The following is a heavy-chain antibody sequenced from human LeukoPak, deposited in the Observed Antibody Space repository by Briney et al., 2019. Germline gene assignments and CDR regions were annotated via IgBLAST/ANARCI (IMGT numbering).Heavy chain of an antibody. Sequence: SETLSLTCAVYGGSFSGYYWSWIRQPPGKGLEWIGEINHSGSTNYNPSLKSRVTISVDTSKNQFSLKLSSVTAADTAVYYCARHWIVVVPVDDAFDIWGQGTMVTVSS. CDR3: ARHWIVVVPVDDAFDI. CDR1: GGSFSGYY. CDR2: INHSGST. J-gene: IGHJ3*02. D-gene: IGHD2-2*01. V-gene: IGHV4-34*01.